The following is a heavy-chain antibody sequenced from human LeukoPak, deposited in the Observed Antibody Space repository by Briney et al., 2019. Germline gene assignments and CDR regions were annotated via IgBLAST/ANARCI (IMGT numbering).Heavy chain of an antibody. Sequence: SETLSLTCTVSGGSISSYYWSWIRQPPGKGLEWIGYIYYSGSTNYNPSLKSRVTISVDTSKDQFSLKLSSVTAADTAVYYCARLGGLSEPDYWGQGTLVTVSS. J-gene: IGHJ4*02. D-gene: IGHD2-15*01. CDR1: GGSISSYY. CDR3: ARLGGLSEPDY. V-gene: IGHV4-59*08. CDR2: IYYSGST.